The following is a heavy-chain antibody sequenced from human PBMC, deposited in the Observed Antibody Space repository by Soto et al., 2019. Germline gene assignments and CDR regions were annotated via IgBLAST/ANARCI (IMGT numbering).Heavy chain of an antibody. D-gene: IGHD1-1*01. CDR3: GRHVRWRKLEQYYFDS. J-gene: IGHJ4*02. CDR1: GGSISSSSYY. V-gene: IGHV4-39*01. CDR2: IYYSGST. Sequence: QLQLQESGPGLVKPSETLSLTCTVSGGSISSSSYYWGWIRQPPGKGLEWIGSIYYSGSTYYNPSLKSRVTISVDTSKNQFSLKLRSVTAADTAVYYCGRHVRWRKLEQYYFDSWGQGTLVTVSS.